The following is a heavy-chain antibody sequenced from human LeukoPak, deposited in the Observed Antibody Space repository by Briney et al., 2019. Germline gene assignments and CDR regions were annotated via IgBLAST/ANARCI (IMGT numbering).Heavy chain of an antibody. Sequence: GGSLRLSCAASGFTFSSYAMHWVRQAPGKGLEWVAVISYDGSNKYYADSVKGRFTISRDNSKNTLYLQMNSLRAEDTAVYYCARSGYCTNGVCHGYFQHWGQGTLVTVSS. J-gene: IGHJ1*01. CDR1: GFTFSSYA. CDR3: ARSGYCTNGVCHGYFQH. CDR2: ISYDGSNK. D-gene: IGHD2-8*01. V-gene: IGHV3-30*07.